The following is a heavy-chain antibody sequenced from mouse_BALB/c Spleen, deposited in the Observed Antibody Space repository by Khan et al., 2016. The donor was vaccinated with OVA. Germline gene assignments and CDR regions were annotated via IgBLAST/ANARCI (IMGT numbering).Heavy chain of an antibody. J-gene: IGHJ4*01. V-gene: IGHV14-3*02. Sequence: EVQLQESGAELMKPGASVKLSCTVSGFDIKDTYMHWVKQRPEQGLEWIGRIDPANGNTKYDPKLQGKATITADTSSNTAYLQLSSLTSEDTAVYYCAYSLLLDAMDYWGQGTSVTVSS. CDR3: AYSLLLDAMDY. CDR2: IDPANGNT. D-gene: IGHD1-2*01. CDR1: GFDIKDTY.